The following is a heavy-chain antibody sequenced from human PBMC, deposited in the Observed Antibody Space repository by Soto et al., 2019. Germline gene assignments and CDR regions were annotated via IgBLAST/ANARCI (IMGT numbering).Heavy chain of an antibody. CDR1: GGSISSGGYY. J-gene: IGHJ4*02. CDR2: IYYSGST. V-gene: IGHV4-31*03. Sequence: PSETLSLTCTVSGGSISSGGYYWSWIRQHPGKGLEWIGYIYYSGSTYYNPSLKSRVTISVDTSKNQFSLKLSSVTAADTAVYFCASCMDFFGLGGSCYSGFDYWGQGTLVTVS. D-gene: IGHD2-15*01. CDR3: ASCMDFFGLGGSCYSGFDY.